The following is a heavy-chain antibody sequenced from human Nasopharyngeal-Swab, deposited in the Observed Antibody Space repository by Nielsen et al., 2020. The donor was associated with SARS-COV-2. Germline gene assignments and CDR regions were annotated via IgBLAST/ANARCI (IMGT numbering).Heavy chain of an antibody. CDR2: INPNSGDT. Sequence: ASVKVSCKASGYTFTDYYMHWVRQAPGQGLEWMGRINPNSGDTDYTQKFQGRVTVTRDTSINTVYMELSSLRSDDTAVYYCARDDGDVPGMTGSGPPGGYWGQGTLVTVSS. CDR1: GYTFTDYY. J-gene: IGHJ4*02. D-gene: IGHD1-14*01. V-gene: IGHV1-2*06. CDR3: ARDDGDVPGMTGSGPPGGY.